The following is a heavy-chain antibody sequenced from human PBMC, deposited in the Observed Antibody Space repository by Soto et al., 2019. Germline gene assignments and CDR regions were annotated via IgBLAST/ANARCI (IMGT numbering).Heavy chain of an antibody. CDR1: GYSFTSYW. CDR2: IYPGDSDT. J-gene: IGHJ1*01. CDR3: AKRRLNTITSLSDW. D-gene: IGHD3-16*02. Sequence: PGESLKISCKGSGYSFTSYWIGWVRQMPGKGLEWMGIIYPGDSDTRYSPSFQGQVTISADKSDNTLHLQMNSLRDDDTAIYYCAKRRLNTITSLSDWWGQGVQVTVSS. V-gene: IGHV5-51*01.